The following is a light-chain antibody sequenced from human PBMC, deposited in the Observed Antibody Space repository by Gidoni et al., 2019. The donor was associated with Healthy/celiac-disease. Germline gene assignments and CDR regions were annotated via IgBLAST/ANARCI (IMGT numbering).Light chain of an antibody. Sequence: NFMLTQPHPVSESPGTPVTISCTRSSGSIASNYVQWYQQRPGSAPTTVIYEDNQRPSGVPDRYSGSIDSSSNSASLTIAGLKTEDEADYYCQSYDSSNRNVVFGGGTKLTVL. CDR1: SGSIASNY. CDR3: QSYDSSNRNVV. J-gene: IGLJ2*01. V-gene: IGLV6-57*03. CDR2: EDN.